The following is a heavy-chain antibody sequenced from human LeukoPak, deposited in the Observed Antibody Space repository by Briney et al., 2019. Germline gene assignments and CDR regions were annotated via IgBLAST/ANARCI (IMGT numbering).Heavy chain of an antibody. D-gene: IGHD3-22*01. CDR1: GDSINSLDL. CDR3: AGLVGRYSSGLYYYYFDY. V-gene: IGHV4-4*02. Sequence: SETLSLTCTVSGDSINSLDLWSWVRQPPGKGLEWIGEMYLSGTTHSNPSVKSRVTISIGKSKNQFFLNLSSVTAADTAVYYCAGLVGRYSSGLYYYYFDYWGQGTLVTVSS. J-gene: IGHJ4*02. CDR2: MYLSGTT.